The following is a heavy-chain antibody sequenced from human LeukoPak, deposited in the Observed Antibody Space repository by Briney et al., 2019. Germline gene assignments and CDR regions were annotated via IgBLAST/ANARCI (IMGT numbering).Heavy chain of an antibody. CDR2: IYYSGST. D-gene: IGHD5-24*01. CDR1: GGSISTYF. Sequence: SETLSLTCTVSGGSISTYFWSWIRQPPGKGLECIGYIYYSGSTNYNPSLKSRVTISVDTSKSQFSLKLSSVTAADTAVYYCARDTVRGDGYNYDSWGQGTLVTVSS. J-gene: IGHJ5*01. CDR3: ARDTVRGDGYNYDS. V-gene: IGHV4-59*01.